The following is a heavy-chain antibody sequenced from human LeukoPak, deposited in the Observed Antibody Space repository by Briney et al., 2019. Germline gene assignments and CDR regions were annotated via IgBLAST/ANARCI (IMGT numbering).Heavy chain of an antibody. CDR1: GFTFSDYY. V-gene: IGHV3-11*01. J-gene: IGHJ4*02. CDR2: ISSSGSTI. CDR3: ARDRLMVRGVDY. Sequence: TSGGSLRLSCAASGFTFSDYYMSWIRQAPGKGLEWVSYISSSGSTIYYADSVKGRFTISRDNAKNSLYLQMNSLRAEDTAVHYCARDRLMVRGVDYWGQGTLVSVSS. D-gene: IGHD3-10*01.